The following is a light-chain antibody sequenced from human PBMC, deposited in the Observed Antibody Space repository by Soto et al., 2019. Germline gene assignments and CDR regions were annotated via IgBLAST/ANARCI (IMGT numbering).Light chain of an antibody. CDR1: STDVGGDNY. CDR3: NSYTTATTLRGV. Sequence: QSALTQPASVSGSPGQSITISCTGTSTDVGGDNYVSWYQQYPGKAPKLIIYDVSSRPSGVSDRFSGSKSGNTASLTISGLQAEDEADYYCNSYTTATTLRGVFGVGTKVTVL. J-gene: IGLJ1*01. CDR2: DVS. V-gene: IGLV2-14*03.